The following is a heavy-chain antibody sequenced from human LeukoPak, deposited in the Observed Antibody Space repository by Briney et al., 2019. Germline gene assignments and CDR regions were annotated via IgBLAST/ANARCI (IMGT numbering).Heavy chain of an antibody. CDR1: GFTFGDYA. CDR2: ISSSSSYT. V-gene: IGHV3-11*06. J-gene: IGHJ4*02. D-gene: IGHD6-25*01. Sequence: GGSLRLSCTTSGFTFGDYAMSWVRRAPGKGLEWVSYISSSSSYTNYADSVKGRFTISRDNAKNSLYLQMNSLRAEDTAVYYCARGRRLAAPDYWGQGTLVTVSS. CDR3: ARGRRLAAPDY.